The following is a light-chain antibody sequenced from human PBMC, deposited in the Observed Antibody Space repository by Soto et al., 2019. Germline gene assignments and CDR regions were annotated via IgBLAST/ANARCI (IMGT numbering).Light chain of an antibody. V-gene: IGKV2-30*01. CDR2: QVS. CDR1: QGLVYSDGNTF. CDR3: VQGTRWPWT. J-gene: IGKJ1*01. Sequence: DVVMTQSPLSLSVTLGQPASISCRSSQGLVYSDGNTFLNWFHQRPGQSPRRLIYQVSNRDSGDPDRCSGSGSGTDYTLTISRVEVEDVGIYYCVQGTRWPWTFGQGTKVEIK.